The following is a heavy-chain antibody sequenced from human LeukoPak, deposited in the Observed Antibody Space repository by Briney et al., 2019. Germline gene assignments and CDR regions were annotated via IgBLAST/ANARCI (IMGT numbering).Heavy chain of an antibody. CDR2: ISAYNGNT. CDR1: GYTFTGYY. Sequence: ASVKVSCKASGYTFTGYYMHWVRQAPGQGLEWMGWISAYNGNTNYAQKLQGRVTMTTDTSTSTAYMELRSLRSDDTAVYYCASFTYDFWSGNDYWGQGTLVTVSS. V-gene: IGHV1-18*04. CDR3: ASFTYDFWSGNDY. J-gene: IGHJ4*02. D-gene: IGHD3-3*01.